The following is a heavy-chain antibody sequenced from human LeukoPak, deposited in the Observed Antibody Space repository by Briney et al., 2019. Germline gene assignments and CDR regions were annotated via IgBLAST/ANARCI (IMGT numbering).Heavy chain of an antibody. CDR3: AREAVAVTTDSRWFVP. J-gene: IGHJ5*02. CDR1: GGSISSYY. Sequence: PSETLSLTCTVSGGSISSYYWSWIRQPPGKGLEWIGYIYCSGSTNYNPSLKSRVTISVDTSKNQFSLKLSSVTAADTAVYYCAREAVAVTTDSRWFVPWGQGTLVTVSS. CDR2: IYCSGST. D-gene: IGHD4-17*01. V-gene: IGHV4-59*01.